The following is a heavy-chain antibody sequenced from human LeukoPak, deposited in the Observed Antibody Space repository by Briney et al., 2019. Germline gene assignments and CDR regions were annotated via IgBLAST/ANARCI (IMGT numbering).Heavy chain of an antibody. V-gene: IGHV3-23*01. CDR2: ISGNGGST. Sequence: GGSLRLSCAASEFTFSNYAMNWVRQAPGKGLEWVSAISGNGGSTYCADSVKGRFTISRDNSKNTLYLQMNSLRADDTAMYYCASGLRDFYYYMDVWGKGTTVTVSS. J-gene: IGHJ6*03. CDR3: ASGLRDFYYYMDV. D-gene: IGHD4-17*01. CDR1: EFTFSNYA.